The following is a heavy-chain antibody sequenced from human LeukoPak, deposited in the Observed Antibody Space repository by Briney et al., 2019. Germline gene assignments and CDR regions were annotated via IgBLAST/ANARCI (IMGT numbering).Heavy chain of an antibody. CDR3: ARGLRTTKIDY. J-gene: IGHJ4*02. V-gene: IGHV4-59*01. D-gene: IGHD1-1*01. Sequence: SETLSLTCTVSSGSISSYYWSWLRQPPGKGLEWIGYIYYSGSTNYNPSLKSRVTISVDTSKNQFSLKLSSVTAADTAVYYCARGLRTTKIDYWGQGTLVTVSS. CDR1: SGSISSYY. CDR2: IYYSGST.